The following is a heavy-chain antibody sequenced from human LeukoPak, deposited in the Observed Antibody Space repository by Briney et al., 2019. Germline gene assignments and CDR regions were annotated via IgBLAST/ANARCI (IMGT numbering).Heavy chain of an antibody. J-gene: IGHJ5*02. D-gene: IGHD1-20*01. Sequence: SQTLSLTCTLSGGSITSGRYYWTWIRQHPQRGLEWIGYVSYSGSTNYNSSLKSRLTISADTSKNQFYLRLTSVTAADTAVYYCARDPRGNITGTTFDRWGQGTLVTVSS. CDR3: ARDPRGNITGTTFDR. V-gene: IGHV4-31*03. CDR1: GGSITSGRYY. CDR2: VSYSGST.